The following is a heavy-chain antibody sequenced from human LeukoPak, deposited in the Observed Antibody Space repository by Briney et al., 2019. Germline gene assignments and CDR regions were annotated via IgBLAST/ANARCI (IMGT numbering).Heavy chain of an antibody. CDR2: IYYSGST. J-gene: IGHJ4*02. D-gene: IGHD3-3*01. CDR1: GGSISSGGYY. CDR3: ATIFGEQGVDY. Sequence: SETLSLTCTVSGGSISSGGYYWSWIRQHPGKGLEWIGYIYYSGSTYYNPSLKSRVTISVDTSKNQFSLKLSSVTAADTAVYYCATIFGEQGVDYWGQGTLVTVPS. V-gene: IGHV4-31*03.